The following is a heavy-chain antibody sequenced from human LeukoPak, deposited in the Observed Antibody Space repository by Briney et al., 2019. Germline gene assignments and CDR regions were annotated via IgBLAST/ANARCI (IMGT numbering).Heavy chain of an antibody. CDR3: AGTTSTYYYYYHGMDV. CDR1: GFTFSSYS. J-gene: IGHJ6*02. V-gene: IGHV3-48*04. Sequence: GGSLRLSCAASGFTFSSYSMNWVRQAPGKGLEWVSYISSSSSTIYYADSVKGRFTISRDNAKNTLYLLMNSLRAEDTAVYYCAGTTSTYYYYYHGMDVWGQGTTVTVSS. CDR2: ISSSSSTI. D-gene: IGHD1-1*01.